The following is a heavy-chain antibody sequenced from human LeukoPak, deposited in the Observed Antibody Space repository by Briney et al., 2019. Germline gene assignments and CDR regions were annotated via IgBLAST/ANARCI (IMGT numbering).Heavy chain of an antibody. CDR2: IKEDGSEK. CDR1: GFTFTSYW. CDR3: ARDNGF. Sequence: PGGSLRLSCAASGFTFTSYWMNWVRQAPGKGLEWVANIKEDGSEKYYVDSVKGRFAISRDNAKNSVYLQMNSLRAEDTAVYYCARDNGFWGQGTLVTVSS. D-gene: IGHD2-8*01. V-gene: IGHV3-7*03. J-gene: IGHJ4*02.